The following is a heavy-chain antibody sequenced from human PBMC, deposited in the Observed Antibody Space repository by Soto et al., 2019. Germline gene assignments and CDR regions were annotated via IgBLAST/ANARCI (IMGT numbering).Heavy chain of an antibody. CDR1: GFTFSSYG. CDR2: IWYDGSNK. Sequence: QVQLVESGGGVVQPGRSLRLSCAASGFTFSSYGMHWVRQAPGKGLEWVAVIWYDGSNKYYADSVKGRFTISRDNSKNTLYLHMNSLRAEDTAVYYWARGGRDRGVTDYWGQGTLVTVSS. V-gene: IGHV3-33*01. D-gene: IGHD3-10*01. J-gene: IGHJ4*02. CDR3: ARGGRDRGVTDY.